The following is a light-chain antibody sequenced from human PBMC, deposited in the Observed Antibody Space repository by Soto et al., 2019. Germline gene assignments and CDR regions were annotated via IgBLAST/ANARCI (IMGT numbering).Light chain of an antibody. CDR2: WAS. Sequence: DIVMTQSPDSLAVSLGERATINCKSSQNVLYSSDNNNYLAWYQQKPGQPPKLLLYWASTRESGVTDRFSGSGSGTDVTLTISSLQAEDAEVYYSQQDYATPWNFGHGTKVAIK. J-gene: IGKJ1*01. CDR1: QNVLYSSDNNNY. V-gene: IGKV4-1*01. CDR3: QQDYATPWN.